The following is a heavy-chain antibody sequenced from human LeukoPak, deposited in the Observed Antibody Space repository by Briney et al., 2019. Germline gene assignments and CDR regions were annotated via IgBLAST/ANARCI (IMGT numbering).Heavy chain of an antibody. V-gene: IGHV3-7*03. CDR3: ARDNPPDY. CDR1: GYTFCSSW. CDR2: IKQDGSEK. Sequence: GGSLRLSCVASGYTFCSSWMSWVRKAPWKGLEWVANIKQDGSEKSYVESVRGRFTISRDNAKNSLYLQLNSLRAEDTALYYCARDNPPDYWGQGTLVTVSS. J-gene: IGHJ4*02.